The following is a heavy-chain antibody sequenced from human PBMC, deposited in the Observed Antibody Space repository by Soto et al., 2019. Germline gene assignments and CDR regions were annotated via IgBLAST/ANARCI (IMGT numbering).Heavy chain of an antibody. CDR1: GFSLSTSGVG. CDR2: IYWNDDK. Sequence: KGSGPYAGEPTQTLTLTCTFSGFSLSTSGVGVGWIRQPPGKALEWLALIYWNDDKRYSPSLKSRLTITKDTSKNQVVLTMTNMDPVDTATYYCAHSGWSGYQLLYRAQFSAFDYWGQGTLVTVSS. J-gene: IGHJ4*02. D-gene: IGHD2-2*02. V-gene: IGHV2-5*01. CDR3: AHSGWSGYQLLYRAQFSAFDY.